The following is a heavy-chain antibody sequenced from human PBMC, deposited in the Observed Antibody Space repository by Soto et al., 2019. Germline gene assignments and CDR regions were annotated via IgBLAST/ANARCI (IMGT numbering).Heavy chain of an antibody. CDR2: ISSSGSGGST. J-gene: IGHJ4*02. V-gene: IGHV3-11*01. CDR1: GFTFSDYY. CDR3: AKAGNGIAAREGPYFDY. Sequence: PGGSLRLSCAASGFTFSDYYMSWIRQAPGKGLEWVSYISSSGSGGSTYYADSVKGRFTISRDNSKNTLYLQMNSLRAEDTAVYYCAKAGNGIAAREGPYFDYWGQGTLVTVSS. D-gene: IGHD6-6*01.